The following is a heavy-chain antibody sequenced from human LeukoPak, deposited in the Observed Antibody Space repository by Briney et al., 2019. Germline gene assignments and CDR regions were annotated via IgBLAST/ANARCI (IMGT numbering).Heavy chain of an antibody. Sequence: PSETLSLTCTVSGGPISSGSYYWSWIRQPAGKGLEWFGRISTSGSTNYNPSLKSRVTISVDTSKNQFSLKLSSVTAADTAVYYCARDSNGYFDYWGQGTLVTVSS. CDR3: ARDSNGYFDY. J-gene: IGHJ4*02. D-gene: IGHD2-8*01. CDR1: GGPISSGSYY. CDR2: ISTSGST. V-gene: IGHV4-61*02.